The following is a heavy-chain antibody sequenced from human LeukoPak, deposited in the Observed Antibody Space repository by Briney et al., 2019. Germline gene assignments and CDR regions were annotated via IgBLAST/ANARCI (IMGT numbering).Heavy chain of an antibody. CDR3: ARIMVRGVTHAFDI. CDR2: IDWDDDK. CDR1: GFSLSTSAMC. D-gene: IGHD3-10*01. Sequence: SGPALVKPTQILTLTCTFSGFSLSTSAMCVSWIRQPPGKALEWLARIDWDDDKYYSTSPKTRLTISKDTSKNQVVLTMTNMDPVDTATYYCARIMVRGVTHAFDIWGQGTMVTVSS. J-gene: IGHJ3*02. V-gene: IGHV2-70*11.